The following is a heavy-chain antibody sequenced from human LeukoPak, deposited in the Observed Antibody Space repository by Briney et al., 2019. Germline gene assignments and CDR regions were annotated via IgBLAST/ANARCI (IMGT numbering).Heavy chain of an antibody. CDR2: IKQDGSEK. V-gene: IGHV3-7*01. J-gene: IGHJ3*01. Sequence: GGSLRLSCAGSGFTFSSYEMNWVRQAPGKGLEWVANIKQDGSEKYYVDSVKGRFTISRDNAKNSLYLQMNSLRAEDTAVYYCARDLVAAAGTAWGQGTMVTVSS. D-gene: IGHD6-13*01. CDR1: GFTFSSYE. CDR3: ARDLVAAAGTA.